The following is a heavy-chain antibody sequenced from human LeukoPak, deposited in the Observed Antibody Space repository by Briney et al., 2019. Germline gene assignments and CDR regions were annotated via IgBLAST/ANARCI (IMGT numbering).Heavy chain of an antibody. J-gene: IGHJ6*02. Sequence: GGSLRLSCAASGFTFSSYSMNWVRQAPGKGLEWVSSISSSSSYIYYADSVKGRFTISRDNAKNSLYLQMNSLRAEDTAVYYCASQRPPSQGLGYSSPIGYYYGMDVWGQGTTVTVSS. CDR2: ISSSSSYI. CDR3: ASQRPPSQGLGYSSPIGYYYGMDV. D-gene: IGHD4-11*01. CDR1: GFTFSSYS. V-gene: IGHV3-21*01.